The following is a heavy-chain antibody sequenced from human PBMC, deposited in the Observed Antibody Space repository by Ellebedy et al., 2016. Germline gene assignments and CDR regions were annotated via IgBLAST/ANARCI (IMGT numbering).Heavy chain of an antibody. D-gene: IGHD2-2*02. Sequence: GESLKISCAASGFTFSSYSMNWVRQAPGKGLEWVSSISSSSSYIYYADSVKGRFTISRDNAKNTLYLQMNSLRAEDTAVYYCARVRCSSTSRYNTAYGMDVWGQGTTVTVSS. CDR1: GFTFSSYS. V-gene: IGHV3-21*01. CDR2: ISSSSSYI. CDR3: ARVRCSSTSRYNTAYGMDV. J-gene: IGHJ6*02.